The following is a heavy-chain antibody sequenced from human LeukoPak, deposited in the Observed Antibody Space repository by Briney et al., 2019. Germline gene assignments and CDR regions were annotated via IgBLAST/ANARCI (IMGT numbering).Heavy chain of an antibody. CDR2: IRYDGSKK. CDR1: GFTFSSYG. V-gene: IGHV3-30*02. CDR3: AKGGYSYDSSGHNYFEY. D-gene: IGHD3-22*01. Sequence: GGSLRLSCAASGFTFSSYGMHWVRQAPGQELEWVAFIRYDGSKKNYADSVKGRFTISRDNSKNTLYLQMNSLRADDTAVYYCAKGGYSYDSSGHNYFEYWGQGTLVTVSS. J-gene: IGHJ4*02.